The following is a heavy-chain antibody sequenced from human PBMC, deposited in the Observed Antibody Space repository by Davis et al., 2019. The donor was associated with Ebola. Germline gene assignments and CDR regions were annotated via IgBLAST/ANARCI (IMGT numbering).Heavy chain of an antibody. D-gene: IGHD3-22*01. CDR3: ARVPVVDFYYDSSGWGPFDY. V-gene: IGHV4-30-2*01. CDR2: IYHSGST. Sequence: MPSETLSLTCAVSGGSISSGGYSWSWIRQPPGKGLEWIGYIYHSGSTYYNPSLKSRVTISVDRSKNQFSLKLSSVSAADTAVYFCARVPVVDFYYDSSGWGPFDYWGQGTLVTVSS. J-gene: IGHJ4*02. CDR1: GGSISSGGYS.